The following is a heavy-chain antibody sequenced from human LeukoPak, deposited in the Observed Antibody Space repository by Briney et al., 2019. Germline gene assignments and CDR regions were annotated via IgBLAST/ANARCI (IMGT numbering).Heavy chain of an antibody. V-gene: IGHV4-34*01. J-gene: IGHJ4*02. CDR2: INHSGST. D-gene: IGHD5-18*01. CDR3: ARINDSYGSFDY. Sequence: SETLSLTCAVYGGSFSGYYWSWILQPPGKGLEWIGEINHSGSTNYNPSLKRRVTISVDTSKNQFSLKLSSVTAADTAVYYCARINDSYGSFDYWRQGTLVTVSS. CDR1: GGSFSGYY.